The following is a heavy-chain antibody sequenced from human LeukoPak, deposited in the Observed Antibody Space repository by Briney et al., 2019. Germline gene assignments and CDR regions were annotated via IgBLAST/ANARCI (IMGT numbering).Heavy chain of an antibody. CDR2: ISYSGST. D-gene: IGHD6-6*01. CDR3: ARDFYSSSTYYYMDV. J-gene: IGHJ6*03. Sequence: SETLSLTCTVSGGSISSYYWSWIRQPPGKGLEWIGYISYSGSTNYNPSLKSRVIISVDTSKKQLSLRLNSVTAADTAVYYCARDFYSSSTYYYMDVWGKGTTVTVSS. CDR1: GGSISSYY. V-gene: IGHV4-59*01.